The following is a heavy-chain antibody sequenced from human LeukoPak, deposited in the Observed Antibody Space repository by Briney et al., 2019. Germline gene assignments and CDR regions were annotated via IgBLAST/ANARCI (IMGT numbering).Heavy chain of an antibody. CDR3: ARLVYYGSGSSPG. J-gene: IGHJ4*02. Sequence: SETLSLTCTVSGDSISSGDYYWSWIRQPAGKGLEWIGRISSSGSTNYNPSLKSRVTISVDTSKNQFSLKLSSVTAADTAVYYCARLVYYGSGSSPGWGQGTLVTVSS. CDR2: ISSSGST. V-gene: IGHV4-61*02. CDR1: GDSISSGDYY. D-gene: IGHD3-10*01.